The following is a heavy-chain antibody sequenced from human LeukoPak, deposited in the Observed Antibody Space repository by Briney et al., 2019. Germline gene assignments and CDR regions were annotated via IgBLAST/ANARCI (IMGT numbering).Heavy chain of an antibody. CDR2: IYYSGST. Sequence: PSETLSLTCTVSGGSISSYYWSWIRQPPGKGLEWIGYIYYSGSTNYNPSLKSRVTISGDTSKNQFSLKLSSVTAADTAVYYCARTTMVRGVGDAFDIWGQGTMVTVSS. CDR3: ARTTMVRGVGDAFDI. D-gene: IGHD3-10*01. J-gene: IGHJ3*02. V-gene: IGHV4-59*01. CDR1: GGSISSYY.